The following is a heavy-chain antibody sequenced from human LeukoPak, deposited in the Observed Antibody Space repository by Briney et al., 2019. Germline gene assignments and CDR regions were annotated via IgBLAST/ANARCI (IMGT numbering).Heavy chain of an antibody. Sequence: GGSLRLSCAASGFTFSNAWMTWVRQAPGKGLEWVARIKTRSDGGTTDYAATVTGRFIISRDDSKNMLYLQMNSLKTEDTAMYYCTRKGYFENWGQGTLVTVSS. CDR3: TRKGYFEN. J-gene: IGHJ4*02. CDR1: GFTFSNAW. CDR2: IKTRSDGGTT. V-gene: IGHV3-15*01.